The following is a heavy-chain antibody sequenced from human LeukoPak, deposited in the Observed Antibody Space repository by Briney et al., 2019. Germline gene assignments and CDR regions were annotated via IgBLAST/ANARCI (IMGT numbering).Heavy chain of an antibody. CDR1: GFTFSSYW. D-gene: IGHD4/OR15-4a*01. Sequence: QPGGSLRLSCAASGFTFSSYWMHWVRHAPGRGLVWVSRINSDGSSTSYADSVKGRFTISRNNAKNTLYLQMNSLRAEDTAVDYCARDVDYAKPRHDYWGQGTLVTVSS. CDR3: ARDVDYAKPRHDY. J-gene: IGHJ4*02. V-gene: IGHV3-74*01. CDR2: INSDGSST.